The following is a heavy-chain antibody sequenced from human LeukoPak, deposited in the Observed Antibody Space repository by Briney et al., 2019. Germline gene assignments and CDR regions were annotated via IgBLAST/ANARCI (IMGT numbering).Heavy chain of an antibody. CDR3: AREDASSFDI. CDR2: ISNSGTYT. CDR1: RFTFRNYD. V-gene: IGHV3-21*06. Sequence: GASLRLSWAAARFTFRNYDMNWVRQAPGKGLEWGSTISNSGTYTYYADSVKGRFTISRDDAKNFLYLQIHSLRPDDTAVYYCAREDASSFDIWGQGTMVTVSS. J-gene: IGHJ3*02. D-gene: IGHD2-2*01.